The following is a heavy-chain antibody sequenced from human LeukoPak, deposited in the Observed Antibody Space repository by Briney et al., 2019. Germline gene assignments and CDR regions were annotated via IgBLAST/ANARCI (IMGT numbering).Heavy chain of an antibody. CDR3: ARGPGAAAGTDY. D-gene: IGHD6-13*01. Sequence: ASVNVSCKASGYTLTSYDINWVRQATGQGLEWMGWMNPNSGRTGYAQNFQGRITITRNTSISTAYMELSSLRSEDTAVYYCARGPGAAAGTDYWGQGTLVTVSS. CDR1: GYTLTSYD. CDR2: MNPNSGRT. V-gene: IGHV1-8*01. J-gene: IGHJ4*02.